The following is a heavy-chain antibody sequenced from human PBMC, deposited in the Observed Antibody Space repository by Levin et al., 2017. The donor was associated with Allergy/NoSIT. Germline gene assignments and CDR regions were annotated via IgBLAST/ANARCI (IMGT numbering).Heavy chain of an antibody. D-gene: IGHD2-2*02. V-gene: IGHV1-69*04. Sequence: SVKVSCKSAGGSFSTYAITWVRQAPGQGLKWMGRIIPSLGRTNYAQEFQGRVTFLADKYTSTAYMELSSLTYEATAVYSCARGYSHDSWGQGTLVTVSS. CDR3: ARGYSHDS. CDR1: GGSFSTYA. CDR2: IIPSLGRT. J-gene: IGHJ4*02.